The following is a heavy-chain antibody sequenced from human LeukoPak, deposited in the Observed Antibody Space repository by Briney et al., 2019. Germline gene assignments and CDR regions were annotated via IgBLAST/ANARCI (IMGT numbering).Heavy chain of an antibody. CDR1: GFTFSSYA. Sequence: GGSLRLSCAASGFTFSSYAMHWVRQAPGKGLEYVSAISSNGGSTYYANSVKGRFTISRDNSKNTLYLQMGSLRAEDMAVYYCARAYYYDSSGYLGYWGQGTLATVSS. V-gene: IGHV3-64*01. D-gene: IGHD3-22*01. CDR2: ISSNGGST. J-gene: IGHJ4*02. CDR3: ARAYYYDSSGYLGY.